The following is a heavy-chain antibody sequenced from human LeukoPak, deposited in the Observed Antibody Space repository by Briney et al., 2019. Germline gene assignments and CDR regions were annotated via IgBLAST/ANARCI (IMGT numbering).Heavy chain of an antibody. D-gene: IGHD2-2*01. J-gene: IGHJ5*02. CDR3: ARDRLGMDQLRSSGWFDP. V-gene: IGHV1-2*02. CDR1: GYTFTGYY. CDR2: INPNSGGT. Sequence: ASVKVSCKASGYTFTGYYMHWVRQAPGQGLEWMGWINPNSGGTNYAQKFQGRVTMTRDTSISTAYTELSRLRSDDTAVYYCARDRLGMDQLRSSGWFDPWGQGTLVTVSS.